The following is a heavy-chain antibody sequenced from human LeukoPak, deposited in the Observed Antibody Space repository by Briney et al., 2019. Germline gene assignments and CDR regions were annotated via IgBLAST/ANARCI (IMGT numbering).Heavy chain of an antibody. D-gene: IGHD4-17*01. CDR1: GFTFSSYA. J-gene: IGHJ6*02. Sequence: GGSLRLSCAASGFTFSSYAMSWVRQAPGKGLEWVSAISGSGGSTYYADSVKGRFTISRDNSKNTLHLQMNSLRAEDTAVYYCAKEGDDYGDYGGRYYYYYGMDVWGQGTTVTVSS. V-gene: IGHV3-23*01. CDR3: AKEGDDYGDYGGRYYYYYGMDV. CDR2: ISGSGGST.